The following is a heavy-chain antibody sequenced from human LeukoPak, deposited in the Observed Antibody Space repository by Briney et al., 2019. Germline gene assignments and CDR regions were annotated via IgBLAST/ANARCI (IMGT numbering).Heavy chain of an antibody. D-gene: IGHD1-26*01. CDR1: GYTFTSYD. J-gene: IGHJ4*02. CDR2: MNPNSGNT. CDR3: ARGGPGAAYFDY. V-gene: IGHV1-8*01. Sequence: ASVKVSCKASGYTFTSYDINWVRQATGQGLEWMGRMNPNSGNTGYAQKFQGRVTMTRNTSISTAYMELSSLRSEDTAVYYCARGGPGAAYFDYWGQGTLVTVSS.